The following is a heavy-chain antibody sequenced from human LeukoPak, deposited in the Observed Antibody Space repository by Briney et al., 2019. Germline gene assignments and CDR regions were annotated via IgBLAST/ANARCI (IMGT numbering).Heavy chain of an antibody. D-gene: IGHD2-21*01. V-gene: IGHV4-39*01. CDR3: ARGDGSPPYFDL. Sequence: SETLSLTCTVSGGSISSSSYYWGWIRQPPGKGLEWIGSIYYSGSTNDNPSLKSRVTISVDTSENQFSLKLTSVTAADTAVYYCARGDGSPPYFDLWGRGTLVTVSS. CDR1: GGSISSSSYY. CDR2: IYYSGST. J-gene: IGHJ2*01.